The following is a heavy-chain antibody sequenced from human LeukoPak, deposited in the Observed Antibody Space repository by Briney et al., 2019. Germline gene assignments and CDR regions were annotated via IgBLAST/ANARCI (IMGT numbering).Heavy chain of an antibody. CDR1: GFTFSGYD. D-gene: IGHD3-10*01. Sequence: PGGSLRLSCAASGFTFSGYDFHWVRQATGRGLEWVSAIGTVGDTHYLDSVKGRFTISRENAKNSLYLQMNSLRAGDTAVYYCARETGDVLLGALDIWGQGTMVTVSS. V-gene: IGHV3-13*04. J-gene: IGHJ3*02. CDR2: IGTVGDT. CDR3: ARETGDVLLGALDI.